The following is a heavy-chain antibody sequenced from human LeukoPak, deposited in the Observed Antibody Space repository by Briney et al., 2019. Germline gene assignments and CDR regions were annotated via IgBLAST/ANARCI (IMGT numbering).Heavy chain of an antibody. CDR1: GYTFTSYA. CDR3: TPTDYGDY. CDR2: INAGNGNT. Sequence: GASVKVSCKASGYTFTSYAVHWVRQAPGQRLEWMGWINAGNGNTKYLQKFQGRVTITRDTSASTAYMELSSLRSEDTAVYYCTPTDYGDYWGQGTLVTVSS. V-gene: IGHV1-3*01. J-gene: IGHJ4*02.